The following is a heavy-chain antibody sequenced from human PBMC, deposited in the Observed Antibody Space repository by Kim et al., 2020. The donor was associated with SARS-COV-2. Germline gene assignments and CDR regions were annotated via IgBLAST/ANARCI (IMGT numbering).Heavy chain of an antibody. CDR1: GFTFSSYW. Sequence: GGSLRLSCAASGFTFSSYWMSWVRQTPGKGLEWVAGIKQDGSEKYYVDSVKGRFTFSRDNAKNLLYLQMNSLRAEDTAVYYCARVGDYWYFDLSGRGTLVTVSS. J-gene: IGHJ2*01. V-gene: IGHV3-7*01. CDR3: ARVGDYWYFDL. CDR2: IKQDGSEK.